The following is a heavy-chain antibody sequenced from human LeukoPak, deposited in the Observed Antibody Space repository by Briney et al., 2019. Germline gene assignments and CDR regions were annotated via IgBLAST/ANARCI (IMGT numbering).Heavy chain of an antibody. CDR3: ARSIVGATIDY. CDR2: IYYSGST. J-gene: IGHJ4*02. D-gene: IGHD1-26*01. Sequence: SETLSLTCTVSGASFSSSTYYWGWIRQPPGKGLEWIGSIYYSGSTYYNPSLKSRVTMSVDTSKNQFSLKLSSVTAADTAVYYCARSIVGATIDYWGQGTLVTVSS. V-gene: IGHV4-39*01. CDR1: GASFSSSTYY.